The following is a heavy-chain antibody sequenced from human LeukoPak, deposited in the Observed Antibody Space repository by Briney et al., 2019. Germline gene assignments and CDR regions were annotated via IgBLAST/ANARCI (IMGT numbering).Heavy chain of an antibody. J-gene: IGHJ3*02. CDR1: GFTFSSYA. CDR2: ISGSGGST. V-gene: IGHV3-23*01. CDR3: AKDRGNSYSSSWYRVVGGAFDI. D-gene: IGHD6-13*01. Sequence: GGSLRLSCAASGFTFSSYAMSWVRQAPGKGLEWVSAISGSGGSTYYADSVKGRFTISRDNSKNTLYLQMNSLRAEDTAVYYCAKDRGNSYSSSWYRVVGGAFDIWGQGTMVTVSS.